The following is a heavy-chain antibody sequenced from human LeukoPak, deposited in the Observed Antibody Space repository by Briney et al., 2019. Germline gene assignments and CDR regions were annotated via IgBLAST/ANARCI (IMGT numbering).Heavy chain of an antibody. D-gene: IGHD3-3*01. CDR3: ATMLRFLEWIYNFQH. Sequence: ASVKVSCKVSGYTLTELSMHWVRQAPGKGLEWMGGFDPEDGETIYAQKFQGRVTMTEDTSTDTAYMELSSLRSEDTAVYYCATMLRFLEWIYNFQHWGQGTLVTVSS. CDR1: GYTLTELS. CDR2: FDPEDGET. V-gene: IGHV1-24*01. J-gene: IGHJ1*01.